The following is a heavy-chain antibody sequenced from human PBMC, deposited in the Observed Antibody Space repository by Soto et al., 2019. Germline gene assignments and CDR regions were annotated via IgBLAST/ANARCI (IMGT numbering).Heavy chain of an antibody. D-gene: IGHD2-15*01. CDR2: IYYTGRV. CDR3: AREGSSSPTYFDF. V-gene: IGHV4-30-4*02. CDR1: GCSISSDDYY. J-gene: IGHJ4*02. Sequence: SDTLSITSTVSGCSISSDDYYCTWIRQPPGEGLEWIGYIYYTGRVSSTPSLESRVTISIDTSKNQFSLKLSSVSAADTAVYFCAREGSSSPTYFDFWGPGTLVTVSS.